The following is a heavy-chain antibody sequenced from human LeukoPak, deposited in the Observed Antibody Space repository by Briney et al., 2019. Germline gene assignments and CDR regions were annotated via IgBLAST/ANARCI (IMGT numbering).Heavy chain of an antibody. CDR1: GGSFSGCY. Sequence: PSETLSLTCAVYGGSFSGCYWSWIRQPPGKGLEWIGEINHSGSTNYNPSLKSRVTISVDTSKNQFSLKLSSVTAADTAVYYCARGPWFSSHKYPGWYGMDYWGQGTLVTVSS. CDR2: INHSGST. J-gene: IGHJ4*02. D-gene: IGHD6-19*01. CDR3: ARGPWFSSHKYPGWYGMDY. V-gene: IGHV4-34*01.